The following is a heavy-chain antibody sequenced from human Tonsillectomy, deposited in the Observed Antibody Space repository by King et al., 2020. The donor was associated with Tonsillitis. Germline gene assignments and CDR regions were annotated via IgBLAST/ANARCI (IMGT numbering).Heavy chain of an antibody. V-gene: IGHV4-59*01. J-gene: IGHJ2*01. CDR1: GGSMSTDY. CDR3: VRSWNWYFDL. D-gene: IGHD3-10*01. CDR2: IFYSGIT. Sequence: QLQESGPGLVKPSETLSLTCTVSGGSMSTDYWSWIRQPPGKGLEGIGHIFYSGITNSNPSLRSRVTLSVDTSKNQFSLKLSSVTAADTAVYYCVRSWNWYFDLWGRGTPVTVSS.